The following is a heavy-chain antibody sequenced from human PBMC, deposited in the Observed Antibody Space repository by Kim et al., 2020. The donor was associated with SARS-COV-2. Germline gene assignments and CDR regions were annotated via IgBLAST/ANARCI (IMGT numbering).Heavy chain of an antibody. CDR1: GFTFSSYG. D-gene: IGHD1-26*01. CDR3: ASLSSGSYYYFDY. Sequence: GGSLRLSCAASGFTFSSYGMHWVRQAPGKGLEWVAVIWYDGSNKYYADSVKGRFTISRDNSKNTLYLQMNSLRAEDTAVYYCASLSSGSYYYFDYWGQGTLVTVSS. V-gene: IGHV3-33*01. J-gene: IGHJ4*02. CDR2: IWYDGSNK.